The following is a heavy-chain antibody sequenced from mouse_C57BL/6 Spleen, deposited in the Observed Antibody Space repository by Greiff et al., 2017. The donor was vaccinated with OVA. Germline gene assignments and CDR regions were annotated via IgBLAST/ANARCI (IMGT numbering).Heavy chain of an antibody. V-gene: IGHV2-6-1*01. CDR2: IWSDGST. Sequence: ESGPGLVAPSQSLSITCTVSGFSLTSYGVHWVRPPPGKGLEWLVVIWSDGSTTYNSALKSRLSISKDNSKSQVFLKMNSLQTDDTAMYYCARHPPSLWAMDYWGQGTSVTVSS. D-gene: IGHD6-1*01. CDR1: GFSLTSYG. J-gene: IGHJ4*01. CDR3: ARHPPSLWAMDY.